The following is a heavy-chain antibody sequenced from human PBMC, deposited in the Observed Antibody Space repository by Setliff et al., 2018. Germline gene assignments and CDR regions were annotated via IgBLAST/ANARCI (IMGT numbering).Heavy chain of an antibody. CDR2: IKSSIEGATS. CDR3: STVAAYTGRNIGSRGTDAFHL. V-gene: IGHV3-15*01. D-gene: IGHD3-16*01. Sequence: GGSLRLSCSVSGITFKNAWMTWIRQAPGKGPEWVGRIKSSIEGATSDYGAPAKGRFTISRDDSKDTLYLQMTSLKTEDTGVYYCSTVAAYTGRNIGSRGTDAFHLWGQGTMVTVSS. CDR1: GITFKNAW. J-gene: IGHJ3*01.